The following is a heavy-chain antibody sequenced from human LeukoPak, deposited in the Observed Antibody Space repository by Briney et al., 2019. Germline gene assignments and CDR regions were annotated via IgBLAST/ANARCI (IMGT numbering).Heavy chain of an antibody. Sequence: ASVKVSCKASGYTFTSYDINWVRQATGQGLEWMGWMNPNSGNTGYAQKFQGRVTITRNTSISTAYMELSSLRSEDTAVYYCASRYSSSSTSLSAFDIWGQGTMVTVSS. CDR3: ASRYSSSSTSLSAFDI. J-gene: IGHJ3*02. CDR1: GYTFTSYD. V-gene: IGHV1-8*03. D-gene: IGHD6-6*01. CDR2: MNPNSGNT.